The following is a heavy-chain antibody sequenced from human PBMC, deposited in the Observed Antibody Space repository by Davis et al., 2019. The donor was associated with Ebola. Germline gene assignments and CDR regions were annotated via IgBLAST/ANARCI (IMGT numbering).Heavy chain of an antibody. CDR3: ARNLLGYCSSTSCHSFDP. V-gene: IGHV4-34*01. D-gene: IGHD2-2*01. CDR1: GGSFSGYY. Sequence: MPSETLSLTCAVYGGSFSGYYWSWIRQPPGKGLEWIGEINHSGSTNYNPSLKSRVTISVDTSKNQFSLKLSSVTAADTAVYYCARNLLGYCSSTSCHSFDPWGQGTLVTVSS. J-gene: IGHJ5*02. CDR2: INHSGST.